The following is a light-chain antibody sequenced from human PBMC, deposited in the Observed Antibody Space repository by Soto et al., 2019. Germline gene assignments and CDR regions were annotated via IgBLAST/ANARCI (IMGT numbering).Light chain of an antibody. Sequence: AIQLTQSPSSLSASVGDRVTITCRASQGISSALAWYQQKPGKAPKLLIYDASSLESGGPSRFSGSGSGPDFTLTISSLQPEDFATYYCQQFNSYPLTFCGGTKVEIK. J-gene: IGKJ4*01. CDR1: QGISSA. CDR2: DAS. CDR3: QQFNSYPLT. V-gene: IGKV1-13*02.